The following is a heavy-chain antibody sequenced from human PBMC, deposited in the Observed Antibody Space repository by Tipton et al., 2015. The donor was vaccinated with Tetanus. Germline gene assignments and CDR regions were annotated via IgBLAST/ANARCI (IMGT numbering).Heavy chain of an antibody. CDR1: GFNFKTLG. V-gene: IGHV4-59*11. CDR2: IYYKGST. CDR3: ARGPSYSGAWYHY. J-gene: IGHJ4*02. Sequence: LRLSCAASGFNFKTLGINWVRQAPGKGLEWIGYIYYKGSTNYNPSLRSRVTISIDTSSNQFSLKLTSVTPADTAIYYCARGPSYSGAWYHYWGQGAMVTVSP. D-gene: IGHD6-19*01.